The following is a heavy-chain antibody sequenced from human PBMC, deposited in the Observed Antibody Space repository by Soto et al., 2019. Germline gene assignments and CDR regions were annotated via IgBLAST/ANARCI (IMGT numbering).Heavy chain of an antibody. Sequence: DVQLVETGGGLIQPGGSLRLSCAATGFIVSASYMSWVRQAPGKGLEWVSVIYSDGRTYYADSVKSRFTISRDNTKNTLYLQMNSLSAEDTAVYYCARCRGWYGQGYFDWWGQGTLVTVSS. D-gene: IGHD6-19*01. J-gene: IGHJ4*02. CDR3: ARCRGWYGQGYFDW. CDR1: GFIVSASY. V-gene: IGHV3-53*02. CDR2: IYSDGRT.